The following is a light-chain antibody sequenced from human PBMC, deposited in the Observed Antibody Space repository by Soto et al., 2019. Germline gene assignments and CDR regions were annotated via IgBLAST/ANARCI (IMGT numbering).Light chain of an antibody. Sequence: DIQMTQSPSSLSESVGDRVTITCRASQSISSYLNWYQQKPGKAPKLLIYAASSFQSGVPSRFSGSGSGTDFTLTISSLQPEDFATYYCQQSYSTPQTFGQGTKVDIK. CDR1: QSISSY. CDR2: AAS. J-gene: IGKJ1*01. V-gene: IGKV1-39*01. CDR3: QQSYSTPQT.